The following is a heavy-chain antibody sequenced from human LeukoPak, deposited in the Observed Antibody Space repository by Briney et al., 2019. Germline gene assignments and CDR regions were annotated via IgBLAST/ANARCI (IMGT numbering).Heavy chain of an antibody. V-gene: IGHV4-31*03. J-gene: IGHJ5*02. CDR2: IYYSGNT. CDR3: ARASPRKTGYNWFDP. D-gene: IGHD3-9*01. Sequence: SQTLSLTCTVSGGSISSGGYFWSWIRQHPGKGLEWIGYIYYSGNTYYNPSLKSRVTISLDTSKNQFSLRLSSVTAADTAVYYCARASPRKTGYNWFDPWGQGTLVTVSS. CDR1: GGSISSGGYF.